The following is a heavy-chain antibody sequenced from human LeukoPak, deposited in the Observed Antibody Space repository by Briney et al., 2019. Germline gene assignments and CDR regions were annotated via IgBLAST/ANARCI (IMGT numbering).Heavy chain of an antibody. CDR3: AKEGSGSYSGDSFDI. J-gene: IGHJ3*02. CDR1: GFTFSNYG. V-gene: IGHV3-30*18. Sequence: GMSLRLSCAASGFTFSNYGMHWVRQAPGKGLEWVAVISYDGSNKYYADSMKGRFTISRDNSKNTLYLQMNSLRAEDTAVYYCAKEGSGSYSGDSFDIWGQETMVTVSS. CDR2: ISYDGSNK. D-gene: IGHD1-26*01.